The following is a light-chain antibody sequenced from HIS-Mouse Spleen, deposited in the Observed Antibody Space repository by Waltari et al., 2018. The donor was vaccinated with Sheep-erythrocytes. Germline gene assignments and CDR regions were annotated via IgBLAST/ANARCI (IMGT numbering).Light chain of an antibody. CDR2: GAS. CDR3: QQYGSSLRT. Sequence: EIVLTQSPGTLSLSPGERATLSGRSSQSVSSSYLAWYQQKPGQAPRLLIYGASTRDTGIPDRFSGSGSGTDFTLTISSLEAEDFAVYYCQQYGSSLRTFGQGTKVEIK. J-gene: IGKJ1*01. CDR1: QSVSSSY. V-gene: IGKV3-20*01.